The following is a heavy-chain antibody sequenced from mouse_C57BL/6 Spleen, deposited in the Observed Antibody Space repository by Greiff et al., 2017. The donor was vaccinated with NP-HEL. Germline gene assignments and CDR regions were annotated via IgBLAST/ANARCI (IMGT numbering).Heavy chain of an antibody. D-gene: IGHD1-1*01. CDR3: ARSSSSYWYFDV. CDR1: GYTFTSYW. V-gene: IGHV1-50*01. CDR2: IDPSDSYT. Sequence: VQLQQPGAELVKPGASVKLSCKASGYTFTSYWMQWVKQRPGQGLEWIGEIDPSDSYTNYNQKFKGKATLTVDTSSSTAYMQLSSLTSEDSAVYYCARSSSSYWYFDVWGTATTVTVSS. J-gene: IGHJ1*03.